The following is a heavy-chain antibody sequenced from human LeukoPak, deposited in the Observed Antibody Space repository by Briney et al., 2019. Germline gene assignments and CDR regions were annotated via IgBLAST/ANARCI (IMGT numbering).Heavy chain of an antibody. CDR3: ARHYYGSSGSHFDH. D-gene: IGHD3-22*01. CDR2: IKEDGSEK. CDR1: GFTFSSYW. J-gene: IGHJ4*02. V-gene: IGHV3-7*01. Sequence: RPGGSLRLSCAASGFTFSSYWMSWVRQAPGKGLEWVANIKEDGSEKYYVDSVKGRFTISRDNAENSLYLQMHSLRAEDTAVYYCARHYYGSSGSHFDHWGQGTLVTVSS.